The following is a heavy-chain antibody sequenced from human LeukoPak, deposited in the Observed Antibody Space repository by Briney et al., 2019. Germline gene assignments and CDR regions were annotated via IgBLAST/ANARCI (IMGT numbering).Heavy chain of an antibody. V-gene: IGHV3-33*01. CDR1: GFTFSNYG. D-gene: IGHD5-18*01. J-gene: IGHJ4*02. CDR3: ARDQALYFSYGDF. Sequence: GGSLRLSCAASGFTFSNYGMHWVRQAPGKGLEWLAVIFYDGSNKYYADTLEGRFTISRDNSKNMLYLQVNSLTAEDTAVYYCARDQALYFSYGDFWGQGTLVAVSS. CDR2: IFYDGSNK.